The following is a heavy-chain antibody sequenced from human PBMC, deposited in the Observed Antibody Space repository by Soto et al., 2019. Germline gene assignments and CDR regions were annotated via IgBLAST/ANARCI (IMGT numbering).Heavy chain of an antibody. J-gene: IGHJ6*02. CDR2: IYYSGST. V-gene: IGHV4-59*01. D-gene: IGHD5-12*01. CDR1: GGSISSYY. Sequence: KTSETLSLTCTVSGGSISSYYWSWIRHPPGKGLEWIGYIYYSGSTNYNPSLKSRVTISVDTSKNQFSLKLSSVTAADTAVYYCARDNTPLDGYKYYYYYGMDVWGQGTTVTVSS. CDR3: ARDNTPLDGYKYYYYYGMDV.